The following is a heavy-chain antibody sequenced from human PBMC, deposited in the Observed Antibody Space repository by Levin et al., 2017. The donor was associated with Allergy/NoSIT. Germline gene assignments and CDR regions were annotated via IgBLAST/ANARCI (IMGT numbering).Heavy chain of an antibody. J-gene: IGHJ6*02. Sequence: GGSLRLSCKASGYTFTSYDINWVRQATGQGLEWMGWMNPNSGNTGYAQKFQGRVTMTRNTSISTAYMELSSLRSEDTAVYYCARGPAAGSLYYYYGMDVWGQGTTVTVSS. CDR3: ARGPAAGSLYYYYGMDV. D-gene: IGHD6-13*01. CDR2: MNPNSGNT. V-gene: IGHV1-8*01. CDR1: GYTFTSYD.